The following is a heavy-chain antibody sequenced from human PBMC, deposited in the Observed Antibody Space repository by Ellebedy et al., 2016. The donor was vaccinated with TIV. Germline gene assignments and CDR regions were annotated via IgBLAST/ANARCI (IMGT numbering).Heavy chain of an antibody. CDR3: AHRLRRIVLTGRSDWFDA. CDR2: IDWDADK. Sequence: SGPTLVKPKQTLTLTCTFSGFSLTSTGLCVGWIRQPPGKALEWLALIDWDADKYYITSLKPRLNISRDISKNQVVLTMTNMDPVDTATNYCAHRLRRIVLTGRSDWFDAWGQGTLVTVSS. CDR1: GFSLTSTGLC. J-gene: IGHJ5*02. D-gene: IGHD3-9*01. V-gene: IGHV2-70*12.